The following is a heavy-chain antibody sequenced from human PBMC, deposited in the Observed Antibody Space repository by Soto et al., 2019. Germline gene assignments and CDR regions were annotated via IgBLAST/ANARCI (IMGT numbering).Heavy chain of an antibody. CDR2: IKSKIDGGTT. CDR3: STDSSITIGIVRFDY. D-gene: IGHD3-3*02. V-gene: IGHV3-15*07. Sequence: EVQLVESGGGLVKPGGSLRLSCAASGFTFTNAWINWVRQAPGKGLEWVGRIKSKIDGGTTDFAAPVKGRFAISRVDSKHMVYLQMNSLKTEDTSIYYCSTDSSITIGIVRFDYWGHGTLVTVSS. J-gene: IGHJ4*01. CDR1: GFTFTNAW.